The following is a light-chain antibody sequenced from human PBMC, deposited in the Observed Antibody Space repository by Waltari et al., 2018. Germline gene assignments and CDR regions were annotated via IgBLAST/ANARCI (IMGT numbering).Light chain of an antibody. V-gene: IGLV2-11*01. CDR2: DVS. Sequence: QSALTQPRSVSGSPGQSVTISCTGPSSDVGGYNYVSWYQQHPGKAPKLMIYDVSKRPSGVPDRFSGSKSGNTASLTISGLQAEDEADYYCCSYGGTYSWVFGGGTKLTVL. CDR1: SSDVGGYNY. J-gene: IGLJ3*02. CDR3: CSYGGTYSWV.